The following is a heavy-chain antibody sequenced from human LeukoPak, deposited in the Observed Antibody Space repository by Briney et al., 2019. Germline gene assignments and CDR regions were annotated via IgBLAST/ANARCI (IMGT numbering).Heavy chain of an antibody. CDR2: IYKSGST. D-gene: IGHD2-2*01. CDR3: ARDNLYCTSSGCFGLLDAFDI. CDR1: GGSISSDY. J-gene: IGHJ3*02. Sequence: SETLSLTCTVSGGSISSDYWSWIRQPAGKGLEWIGTIYKSGSTYYNPSLKSRGTISVDTSKNQFSLKLSSVTAADTAVYYCARDNLYCTSSGCFGLLDAFDIWGQGTMVTVSS. V-gene: IGHV4-4*07.